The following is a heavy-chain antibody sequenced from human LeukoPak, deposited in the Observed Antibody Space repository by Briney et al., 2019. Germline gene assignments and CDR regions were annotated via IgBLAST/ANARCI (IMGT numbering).Heavy chain of an antibody. CDR1: GFTVSSNY. D-gene: IGHD1-26*01. CDR2: IYSGGST. J-gene: IGHJ4*02. Sequence: GGSLRLSCAASGFTVSSNYMSWVRQAPGKGLEWVSVIYSGGSTYYADSVKGRFTISRDNAKNSLFLQMNSLRADDTAFYYCARKGSQWDLLVDHWGQGTLVTVSS. V-gene: IGHV3-66*01. CDR3: ARKGSQWDLLVDH.